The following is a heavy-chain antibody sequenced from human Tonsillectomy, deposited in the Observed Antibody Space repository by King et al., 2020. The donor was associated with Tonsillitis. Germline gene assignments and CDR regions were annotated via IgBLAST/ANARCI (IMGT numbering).Heavy chain of an antibody. CDR2: ISTYNDIT. V-gene: IGHV1-18*04. Sequence: QVQLVESGAEVKKPGASVKVSCKASGYTFTSYAISWVRQAPGQGLEWMGWISTYNDITNYAQKLHGRVTMTTDKSTSTAYMELRSLRSDDTAVYYCARDLRSSSWYSDYWGQGTLVTVSS. J-gene: IGHJ4*02. CDR1: GYTFTSYA. D-gene: IGHD6-13*01. CDR3: ARDLRSSSWYSDY.